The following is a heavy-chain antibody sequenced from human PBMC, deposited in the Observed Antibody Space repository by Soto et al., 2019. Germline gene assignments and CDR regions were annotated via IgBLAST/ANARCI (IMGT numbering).Heavy chain of an antibody. CDR3: ARVATENPPYCGGDCPMLFYFDN. CDR1: GGSISSGDYY. Sequence: PSETLSLTCTVSGGSISSGDYYWCWIRQPPGKGLEWIGYIYYSGSTYYNPSLKSRVTISVDTSKNQFSLKLSSVTAADTAVYYCARVATENPPYCGGDCPMLFYFDNWGQGTLVNVSS. CDR2: IYYSGST. D-gene: IGHD2-21*02. J-gene: IGHJ4*02. V-gene: IGHV4-30-4*01.